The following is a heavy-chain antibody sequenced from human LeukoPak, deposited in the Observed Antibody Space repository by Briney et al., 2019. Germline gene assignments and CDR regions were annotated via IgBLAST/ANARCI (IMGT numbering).Heavy chain of an antibody. V-gene: IGHV4-39*01. CDR3: ARRPRPSSGPQRVIDY. D-gene: IGHD4-11*01. CDR1: GGSVTSSGYY. CDR2: IYYSGNT. Sequence: PSETLSLTCSVSGGSVTSSGYYWVWIRQPPGKGLEWIGNIYYSGNTYYNPSLKSRVTISVDTSKNQFSLNLSSVTAADTAVYYCARRPRPSSGPQRVIDYWGQGTLVTVSS. J-gene: IGHJ4*02.